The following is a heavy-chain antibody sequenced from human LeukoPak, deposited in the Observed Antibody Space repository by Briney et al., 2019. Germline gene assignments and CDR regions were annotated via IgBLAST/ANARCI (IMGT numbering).Heavy chain of an antibody. CDR3: ATRYDYVWGSYRIDAFDI. D-gene: IGHD3-16*02. CDR2: ISAYNGNT. V-gene: IGHV1-18*01. CDR1: GYTFINYA. J-gene: IGHJ3*02. Sequence: ASVKVSCKASGYTFINYAMHWMRQAPGQGLEWMGWISAYNGNTNYAQKLQGRVTMTTDTSTSTAYMELRSLRSDDTAVYYCATRYDYVWGSYRIDAFDIWGQGTMVTVSS.